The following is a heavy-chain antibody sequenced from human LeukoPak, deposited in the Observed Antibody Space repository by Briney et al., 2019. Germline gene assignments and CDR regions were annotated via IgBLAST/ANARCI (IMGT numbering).Heavy chain of an antibody. Sequence: GGSLRLSCAASGFTFSDYYMSWIRQAPGKGLEWVSYISSSSSYTNYADSVKGRFTISRDDAKNSLYLQMNSLRAEDTAVYYCARGATGVYYFDYWGQGTLVTVSS. J-gene: IGHJ4*02. CDR1: GFTFSDYY. V-gene: IGHV3-11*05. CDR2: ISSSSSYT. CDR3: ARGATGVYYFDY.